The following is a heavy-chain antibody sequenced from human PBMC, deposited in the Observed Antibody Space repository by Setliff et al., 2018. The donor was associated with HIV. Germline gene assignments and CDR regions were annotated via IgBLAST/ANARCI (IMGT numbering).Heavy chain of an antibody. Sequence: SETLSLTCAVYGGSFSDYSWNWIRQPPGKGLEWIGSIYYSGSPNYNPSLKSRVTISIDTSKNQFSLKLSSVTAADTAVYYCARVVGTRAVDYWGQGTLVTVSS. J-gene: IGHJ4*02. CDR1: GGSFSDYS. D-gene: IGHD2-15*01. CDR2: IYYSGSP. V-gene: IGHV4-34*01. CDR3: ARVVGTRAVDY.